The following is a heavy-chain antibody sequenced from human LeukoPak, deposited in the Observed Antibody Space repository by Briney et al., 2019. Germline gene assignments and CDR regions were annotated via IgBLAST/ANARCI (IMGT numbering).Heavy chain of an antibody. CDR1: GFTFSSYS. J-gene: IGHJ3*02. CDR3: ARDRSVTGTLRAFDI. V-gene: IGHV3-21*01. D-gene: IGHD1-20*01. Sequence: GGSLRLSCAASGFTFSSYSMNWVRQAPGKGLEWVSSISSSSSYIYYADSVKGRFTISRDNAKNSLYLQMNSLRAEDTAVYYCARDRSVTGTLRAFDIWGQGTMVTVSS. CDR2: ISSSSSYI.